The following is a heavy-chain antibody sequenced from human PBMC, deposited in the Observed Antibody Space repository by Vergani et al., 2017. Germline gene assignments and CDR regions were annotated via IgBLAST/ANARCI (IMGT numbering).Heavy chain of an antibody. CDR1: GYTFTSDA. CDR3: ARSEADAFDI. Sequence: QVQLVQSGAEVKKPGVSVKVSCKASGYTFTSDAIHWVRQAPGQRLEWMGWTNAGNGNTNYSQEFQGRVTISRDTSASTAYMELSSLRSEDTAVYYCARSEADAFDIWGQGTMVTVSS. J-gene: IGHJ3*02. CDR2: TNAGNGNT. V-gene: IGHV1-3*02.